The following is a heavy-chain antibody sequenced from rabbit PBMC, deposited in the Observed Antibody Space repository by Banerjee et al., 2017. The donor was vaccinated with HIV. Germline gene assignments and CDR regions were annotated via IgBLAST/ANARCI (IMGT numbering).Heavy chain of an antibody. J-gene: IGHJ4*01. Sequence: LTLTCKASGIDFSSYYYMCWVRQAPGKGLELIACIYSGSGGTTDYATWAKGRFTISKTSSTTVTLQMTSLTAADTATYFCARDLAGVIGWNFGLWGPGTLVTVS. CDR3: ARDLAGVIGWNFGL. V-gene: IGHV1S40*01. D-gene: IGHD4-1*01. CDR1: GIDFSSYYY. CDR2: IYSGSGGTT.